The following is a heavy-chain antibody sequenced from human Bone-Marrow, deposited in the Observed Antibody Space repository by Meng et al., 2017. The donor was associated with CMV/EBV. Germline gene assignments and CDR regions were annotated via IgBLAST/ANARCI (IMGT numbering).Heavy chain of an antibody. CDR3: ARVELAPGHYDS. J-gene: IGHJ4*02. CDR2: INLSAGST. Sequence: ASVKVSCKASGYTFTSYYMHWVRQAPGQGLEWMGIINLSAGSTSYARKFQGRVTMTRDTSTSTVYMELSSLRSEDTAVYYCARVELAPGHYDSWGQGTLVTVSS. CDR1: GYTFTSYY. D-gene: IGHD5-24*01. V-gene: IGHV1-46*01.